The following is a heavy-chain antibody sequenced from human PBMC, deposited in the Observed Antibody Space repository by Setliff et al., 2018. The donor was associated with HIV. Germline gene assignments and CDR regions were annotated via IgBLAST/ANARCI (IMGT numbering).Heavy chain of an antibody. CDR3: AKDMEYDTSVYYHWYFDL. Sequence: GGSLRLSCAVSGFTFISYGMYWVRQAPGKGLEWVAFIHYDVSSKYYGDSVKGRFTISRDNSRNTLYLQMNSLRPEDTALYYCAKDMEYDTSVYYHWYFDLWGRGALVTVSS. CDR1: GFTFISYG. J-gene: IGHJ2*01. CDR2: IHYDVSSK. V-gene: IGHV3-30*02. D-gene: IGHD3-22*01.